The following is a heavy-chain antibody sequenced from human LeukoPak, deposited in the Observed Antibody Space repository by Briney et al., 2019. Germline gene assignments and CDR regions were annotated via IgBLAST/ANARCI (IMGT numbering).Heavy chain of an antibody. J-gene: IGHJ6*02. V-gene: IGHV1-24*01. CDR2: FDPEDGET. Sequence: ASVKVSCKVSGYTLAELSMHWVRQAPGKGLEWMGGFDPEDGETIYAQKFQGRVTMTEDTSTDTAYMELSSLRSEDTAVYYCATGPTLITIFGVVWEVGYYYGMDVWGQGTTVTVSS. CDR1: GYTLAELS. CDR3: ATGPTLITIFGVVWEVGYYYGMDV. D-gene: IGHD3-3*01.